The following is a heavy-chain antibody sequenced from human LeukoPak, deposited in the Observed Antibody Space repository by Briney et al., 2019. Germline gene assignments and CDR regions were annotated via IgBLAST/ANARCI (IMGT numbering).Heavy chain of an antibody. J-gene: IGHJ4*02. CDR3: ARGPPNWGYDY. CDR2: MSPNSGDT. CDR1: GYTFTSYD. Sequence: ASVKVSCKASGYTFTSYDFNWVRQATGQRPEWMGWMSPNSGDTGYAQKFQDRVTMTRNTSISTAYMELSSLGSDDTAVYYCARGPPNWGYDYWGQGSLVTVSS. D-gene: IGHD7-27*01. V-gene: IGHV1-8*01.